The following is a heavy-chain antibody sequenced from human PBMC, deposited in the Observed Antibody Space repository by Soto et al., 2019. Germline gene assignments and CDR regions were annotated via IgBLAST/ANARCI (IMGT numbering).Heavy chain of an antibody. V-gene: IGHV1-3*01. Sequence: ASVKVSCKASGYTFTSYAMHWVRHAPGQRLEWMGWINAGNGNTKYSQKFQGRVTITRDTSASTAYMELSSLRSEDTAVYYCASSHYDYIWGFSEPEDFDIWGQGTMVTVSS. CDR1: GYTFTSYA. CDR3: ASSHYDYIWGFSEPEDFDI. D-gene: IGHD3-16*01. CDR2: INAGNGNT. J-gene: IGHJ3*02.